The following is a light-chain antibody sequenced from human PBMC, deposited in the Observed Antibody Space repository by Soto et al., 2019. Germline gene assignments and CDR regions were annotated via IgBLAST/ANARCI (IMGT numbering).Light chain of an antibody. CDR1: SSDVGGYNY. Sequence: QSALTQPASVSGSPGQSITIPCTGTSSDVGGYNYVSWYQQNPGKAPKLMIYEVSNRPSGVSNRFSGSKSGNTASLTISGLQAEDEADYYCTSYRSTSTRYVFGTGTKLTVL. J-gene: IGLJ1*01. CDR2: EVS. V-gene: IGLV2-14*01. CDR3: TSYRSTSTRYV.